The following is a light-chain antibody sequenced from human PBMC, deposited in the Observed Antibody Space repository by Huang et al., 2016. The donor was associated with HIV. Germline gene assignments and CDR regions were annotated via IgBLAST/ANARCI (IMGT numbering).Light chain of an antibody. Sequence: DIVMTQTPLSLSVTPGQPASITCRSSQSLLHSDGKTYLFWYLQKPGQSPQLLIHEASSRVAGVPDRFSGSGSGTDFTLKISRVEPEDVGVYYCMQAIHLWTFGQGTKMEIK. J-gene: IGKJ1*01. V-gene: IGKV2-29*02. CDR2: EAS. CDR3: MQAIHLWT. CDR1: QSLLHSDGKTY.